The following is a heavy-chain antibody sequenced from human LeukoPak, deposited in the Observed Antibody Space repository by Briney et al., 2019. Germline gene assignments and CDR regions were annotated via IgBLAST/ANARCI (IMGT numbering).Heavy chain of an antibody. D-gene: IGHD2-2*01. J-gene: IGHJ4*02. Sequence: GGSLRLSCAASGFTFSSNAMSWVRQAPGKGLEWVSAISGSGGSTYYADSVKRRFTISRDNSKNTLYLQMNSLRAEDTAVYYCAKGRERIVVVPAASLEWGQGTLVTVSS. CDR1: GFTFSSNA. CDR2: ISGSGGST. CDR3: AKGRERIVVVPAASLE. V-gene: IGHV3-23*01.